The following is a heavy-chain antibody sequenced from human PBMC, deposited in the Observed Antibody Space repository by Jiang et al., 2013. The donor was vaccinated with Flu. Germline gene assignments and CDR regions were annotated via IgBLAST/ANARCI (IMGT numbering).Heavy chain of an antibody. CDR2: IYPGDSDT. CDR3: ARGSSGYSGYDSEGYYYGMDV. CDR1: GYSFTSYW. Sequence: GAEVKKPGESLKISCKGSGYSFTSYWIGWVRQMPGKGLEWMGIIYPGDSDTRYSPSFQGQVTISADKSISTAYLQWSSLKASDTAMYYCARGSSGYSGYDSEGYYYGMDVWGQGTTVTVSS. V-gene: IGHV5-51*01. D-gene: IGHD5-12*01. J-gene: IGHJ6*02.